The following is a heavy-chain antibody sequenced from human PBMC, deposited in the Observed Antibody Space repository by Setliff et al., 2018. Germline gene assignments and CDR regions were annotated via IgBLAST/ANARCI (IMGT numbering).Heavy chain of an antibody. Sequence: SETLSLTCTVSGGSISSHYWGWIRQPPGKGLEWIGTVYDSGTTYYNPSLKSRVTIFVDTSKNQFSLNLNSVTAADTGVYYCASCRYQVPYDYWGQGILVTVSS. V-gene: IGHV4-39*01. J-gene: IGHJ4*02. CDR3: ASCRYQVPYDY. D-gene: IGHD2-2*01. CDR2: VYDSGTT. CDR1: GGSISSHY.